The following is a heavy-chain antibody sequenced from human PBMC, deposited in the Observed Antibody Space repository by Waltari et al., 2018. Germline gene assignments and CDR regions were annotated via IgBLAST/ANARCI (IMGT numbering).Heavy chain of an antibody. V-gene: IGHV4-59*01. CDR3: ARDQLGAIWFDP. Sequence: QVQLQESGPGLVKPSETLSPTCTVSGGSISSYYWSWIRQPPGKGLEWIGYIYYSGSTNYNPSLKSRVTISVDTSKNQFSLKLSSVTAADTAVYYCARDQLGAIWFDPWGQGTLVTVSS. J-gene: IGHJ5*02. D-gene: IGHD6-6*01. CDR2: IYYSGST. CDR1: GGSISSYY.